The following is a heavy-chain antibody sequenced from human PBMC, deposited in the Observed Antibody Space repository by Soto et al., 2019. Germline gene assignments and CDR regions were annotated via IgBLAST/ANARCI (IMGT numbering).Heavy chain of an antibody. Sequence: ASVKVSCKASGGTFSSYAISWVRQAPGQGLEWMGGIIPIFGTANYAQKFQGSVTITADESTSTAYMELSSLRSEDTAVYYCARGPVHYDILTGYRFDYWGQGTLVTVSS. CDR3: ARGPVHYDILTGYRFDY. CDR2: IIPIFGTA. CDR1: GGTFSSYA. V-gene: IGHV1-69*13. D-gene: IGHD3-9*01. J-gene: IGHJ4*02.